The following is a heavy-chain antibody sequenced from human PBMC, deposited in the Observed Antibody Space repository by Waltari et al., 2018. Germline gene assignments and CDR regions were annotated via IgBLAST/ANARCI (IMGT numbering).Heavy chain of an antibody. Sequence: QVQLRESGPGLVKPSETLSLTCTVSGGSMTSHYWSWIRQSPGKGLEWVGYVFHSGGTNYNPSLKSRVTMSLDTSKSQFSLRLTSVTPADTAVYYCARDILHSFYYYMDVWGKGTMVTVSS. CDR2: VFHSGGT. J-gene: IGHJ6*03. CDR1: GGSMTSHY. V-gene: IGHV4-59*11. D-gene: IGHD5-18*01. CDR3: ARDILHSFYYYMDV.